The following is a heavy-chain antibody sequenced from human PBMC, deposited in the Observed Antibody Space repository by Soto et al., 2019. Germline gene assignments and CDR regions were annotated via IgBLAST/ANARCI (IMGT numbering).Heavy chain of an antibody. D-gene: IGHD2-2*03. CDR1: GYTFTGYY. CDR3: ARDSLDIVVVPAAGSRWSDP. CDR2: INPNSGGT. V-gene: IGHV1-2*04. J-gene: IGHJ5*02. Sequence: ASVKVSCKASGYTFTGYYMHWVRQAPGQGLEWLGWINPNSGGTNYAQKFQGWVTMTRDTSISTAYMELSRLRSDDTAVYYCARDSLDIVVVPAAGSRWSDPWGQGTLVTVSS.